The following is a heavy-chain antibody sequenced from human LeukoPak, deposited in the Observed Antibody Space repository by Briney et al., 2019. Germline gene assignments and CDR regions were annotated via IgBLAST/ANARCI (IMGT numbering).Heavy chain of an antibody. D-gene: IGHD6-19*01. J-gene: IGHJ3*02. Sequence: GGSLRLSCAASGFTFSSYAMSWVRQAPGKGLEWVSAISGSGGSTYYADSVKGRFTISRDNSQNTLYVQMNSLRAEDTAVYFCAKDQGYSSAWYSRDGFDMWGQGTMVTVSS. CDR2: ISGSGGST. CDR1: GFTFSSYA. V-gene: IGHV3-23*01. CDR3: AKDQGYSSAWYSRDGFDM.